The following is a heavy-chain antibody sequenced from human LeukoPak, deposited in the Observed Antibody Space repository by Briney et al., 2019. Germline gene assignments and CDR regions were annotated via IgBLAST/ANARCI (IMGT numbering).Heavy chain of an antibody. CDR2: MNPNSGNT. D-gene: IGHD3-10*01. Sequence: ASVKVSCKASGYTFTSYDINWVRQATGQGLEWMGWMNPNSGNTGYAQKFQGRVTMTRNTSISTAYMELSSLRSEDTAVYYCARAPMVRGVIITRFDPWGQGTLVTVSS. CDR1: GYTFTSYD. V-gene: IGHV1-8*01. CDR3: ARAPMVRGVIITRFDP. J-gene: IGHJ5*02.